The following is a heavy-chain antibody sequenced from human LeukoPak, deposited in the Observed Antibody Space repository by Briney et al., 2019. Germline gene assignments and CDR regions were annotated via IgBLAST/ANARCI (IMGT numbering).Heavy chain of an antibody. Sequence: GASVKVSCKASGYTFTGCYMHWVRQAPGQRLEWMGWINPNSGGTNYAQKFQGRVTMTRDTSISTAYMELSRLRSDDTAVYYCARERRIANWFDPWGQGTLVTVSS. CDR2: INPNSGGT. CDR1: GYTFTGCY. CDR3: ARERRIANWFDP. J-gene: IGHJ5*02. D-gene: IGHD3-16*02. V-gene: IGHV1-2*02.